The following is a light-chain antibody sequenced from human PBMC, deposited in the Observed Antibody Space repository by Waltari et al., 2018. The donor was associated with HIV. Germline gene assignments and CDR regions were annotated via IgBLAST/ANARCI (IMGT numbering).Light chain of an antibody. CDR3: QVWDSSSDTYV. CDR2: YDS. J-gene: IGLJ1*01. Sequence: SYVLTQPPSVSVAPGKTARITCGGNNIGSKSVPGYQQKPGQAPVLVIYYDSDRHSGIPERFSGSNSGNTATLTISRVEAGDEVDYYCQVWDSSSDTYVFGTGTKVTVL. V-gene: IGLV3-21*04. CDR1: NIGSKS.